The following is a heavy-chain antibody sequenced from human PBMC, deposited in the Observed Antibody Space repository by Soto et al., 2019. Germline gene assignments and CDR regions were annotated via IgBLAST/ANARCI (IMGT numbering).Heavy chain of an antibody. D-gene: IGHD3-10*01. J-gene: IGHJ6*02. V-gene: IGHV5-51*01. CDR2: IYPGDSDT. CDR1: GYSFTSYW. CDR3: ARCSNSGTYSYYYYGMDV. Sequence: ESLKISCKGSGYSFTSYWIGWVRQMPGKGLEWMGIIYPGDSDTRYSPSFQGQVTISADKSISTAYLQWSSLKASDTAMYYCARCSNSGTYSYYYYGMDVWGQGTTVTVSS.